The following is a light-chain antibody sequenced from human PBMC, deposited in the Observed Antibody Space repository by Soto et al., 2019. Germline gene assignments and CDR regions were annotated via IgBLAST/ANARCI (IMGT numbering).Light chain of an antibody. V-gene: IGKV3D-20*02. CDR2: DAS. CDR3: QQRSNWPPIT. Sequence: EIVLTQSPGTLSLSPGERATLSCRASQSVSSSYLAWYQRKPGQAPRLLIYDASNRATGIPARFSGSGSGTDFTLTISSLEPEDFAVYYCQQRSNWPPITIGQGTRLEI. J-gene: IGKJ5*01. CDR1: QSVSSSY.